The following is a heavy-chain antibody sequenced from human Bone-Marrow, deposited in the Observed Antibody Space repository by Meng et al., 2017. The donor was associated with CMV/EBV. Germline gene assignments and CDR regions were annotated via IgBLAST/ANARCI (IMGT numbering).Heavy chain of an antibody. D-gene: IGHD3-3*01. CDR2: INQDGSEE. Sequence: GESLKISCAASGFFFSSYWMSWVRQAPGKGLEWVANINQDGSEEYYVDSVKGRFTISRDNAKNSLYLQMNSLRGEDTAVFYCARVRRSGSNWFDSWGQGSLVAASS. J-gene: IGHJ5*01. CDR3: ARVRRSGSNWFDS. V-gene: IGHV3-7*04. CDR1: GFFFSSYW.